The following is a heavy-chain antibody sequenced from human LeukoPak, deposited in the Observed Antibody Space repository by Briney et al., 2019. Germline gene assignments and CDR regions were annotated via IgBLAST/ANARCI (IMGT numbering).Heavy chain of an antibody. J-gene: IGHJ4*02. D-gene: IGHD1-26*01. CDR3: ARGVGATTGPDWVDY. Sequence: KAGGSLRLSCAASGFTFSSYSMNWVRQAPGKGLEWVSFISYSSSYIYYADSVKGRFTISRDNAKNSLYLQMNSLRAEDTALYYCARGVGATTGPDWVDYWGQGTLVTVSS. CDR1: GFTFSSYS. V-gene: IGHV3-21*01. CDR2: ISYSSSYI.